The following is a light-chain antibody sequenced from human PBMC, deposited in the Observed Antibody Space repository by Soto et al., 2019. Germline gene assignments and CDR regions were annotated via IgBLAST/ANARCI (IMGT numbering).Light chain of an antibody. CDR2: DND. Sequence: QSVLTQPPSVSVAPGQKVTISCSGGSSNIGKNYVSWYQHLPRTAPKLLIYDNDKRPSGIPDRFSGSKSGTSATLGITGLQTGDEADYYCGTWDDSLRAWVFGGGTKLTVL. CDR3: GTWDDSLRAWV. V-gene: IGLV1-51*01. J-gene: IGLJ3*02. CDR1: SSNIGKNY.